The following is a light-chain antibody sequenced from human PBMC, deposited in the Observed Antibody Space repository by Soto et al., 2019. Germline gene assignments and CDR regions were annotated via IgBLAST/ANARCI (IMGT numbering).Light chain of an antibody. Sequence: VVSKSVATLSVSPGGRANLSCRASQTISDTLAWYQQKPGQAPGLLIYGASRRATGFPARFSGSGSGTDFTLTIRVLQSEDFATYYCQQHAHCPCTFGGGTKVDIK. CDR3: QQHAHCPCT. V-gene: IGKV3-15*01. CDR1: QTISDT. J-gene: IGKJ4*01. CDR2: GAS.